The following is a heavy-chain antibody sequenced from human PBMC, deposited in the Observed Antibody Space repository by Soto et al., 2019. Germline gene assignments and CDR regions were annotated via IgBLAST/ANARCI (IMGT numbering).Heavy chain of an antibody. D-gene: IGHD1-26*01. J-gene: IGHJ5*01. CDR3: AKARGTITSTGDS. CDR2: ISGNGGST. V-gene: IGHV3-23*01. Sequence: EVQLLESGGGLVQPGESLRLSCAASGFTFSSYAMSWVRQAPGKGLEWVSAISGNGGSTYYADSVKGRFTISRDNXKNMLYLQMNSLRIEDTAVYYCAKARGTITSTGDSWGQGTLVTVSS. CDR1: GFTFSSYA.